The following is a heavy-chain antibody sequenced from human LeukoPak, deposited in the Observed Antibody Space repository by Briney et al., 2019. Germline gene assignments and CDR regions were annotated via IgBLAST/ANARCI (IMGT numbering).Heavy chain of an antibody. CDR1: GFTFSSYS. V-gene: IGHV3-21*01. CDR2: ISSSSSYI. CDR3: ASLSASFAFDI. J-gene: IGHJ3*02. D-gene: IGHD3-16*02. Sequence: GGSLRLFCAASGFTFSSYSMNWVRQAPGKGLEWVSSISSSSSYIYYADSVKGRFTISRDNAKNSLYLQMNSLRAEDTAVYYCASLSASFAFDIWGQGTMVTVSS.